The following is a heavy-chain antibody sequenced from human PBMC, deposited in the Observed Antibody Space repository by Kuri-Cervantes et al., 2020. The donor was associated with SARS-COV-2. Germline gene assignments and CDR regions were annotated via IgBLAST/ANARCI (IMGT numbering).Heavy chain of an antibody. V-gene: IGHV4-39*01. CDR3: ARVSAGYDFWSGYHNWFDP. J-gene: IGHJ5*02. CDR1: GASVSSSNYF. CDR2: IYYSGST. D-gene: IGHD3-3*01. Sequence: SETLSLTCTVSGASVSSSNYFWGWVRQPPGKGLEWIGSIYYSGSTYYNPSLKSRVTISVDTSKNQFSLKLSSVTAADTAVYYCARVSAGYDFWSGYHNWFDPWGQGTLVTVSS.